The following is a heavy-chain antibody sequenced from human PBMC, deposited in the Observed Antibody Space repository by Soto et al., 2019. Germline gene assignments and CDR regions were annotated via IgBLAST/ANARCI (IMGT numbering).Heavy chain of an antibody. CDR2: ISAYNGNT. D-gene: IGHD6-13*01. V-gene: IGHV1-18*04. CDR3: AVGRRRGSSWYRPLDY. CDR1: GYTFTSYG. J-gene: IGHJ4*02. Sequence: QVQLVQSGAEVKKPGASVKVSCKASGYTFTSYGISWVRQAPGQGLEWMGWISAYNGNTNYAQKLQGRVTMTTDTSTSTAYMELRSPRSDDTAVYYCAVGRRRGSSWYRPLDYWGQGTLVTVSS.